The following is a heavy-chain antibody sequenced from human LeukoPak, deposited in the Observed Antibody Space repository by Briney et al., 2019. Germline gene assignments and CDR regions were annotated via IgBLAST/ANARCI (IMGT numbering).Heavy chain of an antibody. Sequence: GGSLRLSCAASGFTFSSYGMHWVRQAPGKGLEWVAFIRYDGSNKYYADSVKGRFTISRDNSKNTLYLQMNSLRAEDTAVYYCAKDGEYSGGAFDIWGQGTMVTVSS. CDR2: IRYDGSNK. D-gene: IGHD3-10*01. CDR3: AKDGEYSGGAFDI. J-gene: IGHJ3*02. CDR1: GFTFSSYG. V-gene: IGHV3-30*02.